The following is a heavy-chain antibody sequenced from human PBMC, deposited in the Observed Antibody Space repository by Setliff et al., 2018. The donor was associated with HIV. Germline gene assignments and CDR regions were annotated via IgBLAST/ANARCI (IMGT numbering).Heavy chain of an antibody. V-gene: IGHV4-38-2*02. J-gene: IGHJ4*01. CDR3: ARQAWHYDRDGYFIDY. CDR1: GYSISSGYY. CDR2: IYQTGNT. D-gene: IGHD3-22*01. Sequence: PSETLSLTCSVSGYSISSGYYWGWIRQPPGKGLEWVGTIYQTGNTYYSPSLRSRVTVSMDMSRNQFSMKLNSATAADTAVYYCARQAWHYDRDGYFIDYW.